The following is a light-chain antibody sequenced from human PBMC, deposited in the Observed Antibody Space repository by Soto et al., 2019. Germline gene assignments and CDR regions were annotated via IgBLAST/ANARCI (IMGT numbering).Light chain of an antibody. V-gene: IGKV3-11*01. Sequence: EIVLTQSPATLSLSPGERATLSCRASQSVSSFLAWYQQKPGQAPRLLIYDASNRATGIPARFSGSGSGTDFTLTISSLEPEDFAVYYCQQHDILPITFGQGTRLDIK. CDR1: QSVSSF. J-gene: IGKJ5*01. CDR3: QQHDILPIT. CDR2: DAS.